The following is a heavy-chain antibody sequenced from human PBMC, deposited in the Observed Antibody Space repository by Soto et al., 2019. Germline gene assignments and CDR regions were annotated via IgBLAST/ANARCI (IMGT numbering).Heavy chain of an antibody. V-gene: IGHV3-30-3*01. Sequence: QVQLVESGGGVVQPGRSLRLSCAASGFTFSSYTLHWVRQAPGKGLEWVAVISYDGNNEYYADSVKGRFTISRDNSKNTLYLQMSSLRAEDTAVYYGARGDSRYSYANYWGQGTLVTVSS. D-gene: IGHD5-18*01. J-gene: IGHJ4*02. CDR1: GFTFSSYT. CDR2: ISYDGNNE. CDR3: ARGDSRYSYANY.